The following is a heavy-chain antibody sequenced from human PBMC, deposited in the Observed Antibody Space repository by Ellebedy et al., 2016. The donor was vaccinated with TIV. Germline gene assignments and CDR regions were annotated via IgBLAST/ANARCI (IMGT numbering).Heavy chain of an antibody. CDR2: IKQDGSEK. J-gene: IGHJ3*02. CDR3: ARVTDCSGGSCYSVLAFDI. Sequence: GESLKISCAASGFTFSSYAMSWVRQAPGKGLEWVANIKQDGSEKYYVDSVKGRFTISRDNAKNSLYLQMNSLRAEDTAVYYCARVTDCSGGSCYSVLAFDIWGQGTMVTVSS. V-gene: IGHV3-7*01. D-gene: IGHD2-15*01. CDR1: GFTFSSYA.